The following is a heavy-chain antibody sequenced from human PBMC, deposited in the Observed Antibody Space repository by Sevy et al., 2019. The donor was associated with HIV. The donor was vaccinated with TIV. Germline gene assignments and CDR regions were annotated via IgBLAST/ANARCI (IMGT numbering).Heavy chain of an antibody. CDR2: INPNSDGT. CDR1: ASTFTAYY. J-gene: IGHJ6*02. V-gene: IGHV1-2*02. D-gene: IGHD3-3*02. CDR3: ARDRVIFGGGGSLDV. Sequence: ASVKVSCKTSASTFTAYYMHWLRQAPGQGLEWMGWINPNSDGTKYAQRFQGRVSMTADTSISTAYMELSRLTSDDTAVYYCARDRVIFGGGGSLDVWGQGTTVTVSS.